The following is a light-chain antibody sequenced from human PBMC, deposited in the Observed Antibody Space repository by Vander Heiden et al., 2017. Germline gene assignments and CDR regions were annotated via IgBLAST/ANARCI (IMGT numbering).Light chain of an antibody. CDR2: STN. CDR3: VLYMSSGIVV. J-gene: IGLJ3*02. V-gene: IGLV8-61*01. CDR1: SGSVSTSYY. Sequence: QTVVTQEPSFSVSPGGTVTLTCGLSSGSVSTSYYPSWYQQTPGQAPRMLIYSTNTRSSGVPDRFSGSILGNNAAITITGAQTDDESDYYCVLYMSSGIVVFGGGTKLTVL.